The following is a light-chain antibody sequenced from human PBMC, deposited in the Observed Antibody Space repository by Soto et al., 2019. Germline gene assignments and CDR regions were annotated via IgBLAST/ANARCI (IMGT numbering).Light chain of an antibody. CDR3: QQLNTLPFT. Sequence: ESKMTQYPTSLSAPVGETVTITCRASQSISSYLNWYQQKPGKAPKLLIYAASSLQSGVPSRFSGSGSGTEFTLTISGLLPEDFATYHCQQLNTLPFTFGQGTRLEIK. J-gene: IGKJ5*01. CDR2: AAS. CDR1: QSISSY. V-gene: IGKV1-39*01.